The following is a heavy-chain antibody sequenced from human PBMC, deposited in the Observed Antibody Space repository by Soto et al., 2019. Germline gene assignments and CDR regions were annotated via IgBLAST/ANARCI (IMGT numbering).Heavy chain of an antibody. V-gene: IGHV1-3*01. D-gene: IGHD3-22*01. Sequence: ASVKVSCKASGYTFTSYGIHLVRQAPGQRLEWTGWINDGNGNKKYSEKFQGRVTITRDTSARTAYLELSSLRSEDTAVYYCARDPNDSSAYYHHYYYGMDVWGQGTTVTVSS. CDR3: ARDPNDSSAYYHHYYYGMDV. CDR1: GYTFTSYG. CDR2: INDGNGNK. J-gene: IGHJ6*02.